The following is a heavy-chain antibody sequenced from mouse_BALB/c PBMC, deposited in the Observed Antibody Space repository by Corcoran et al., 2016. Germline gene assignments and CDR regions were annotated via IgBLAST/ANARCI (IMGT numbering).Heavy chain of an antibody. CDR2: ISYDGSN. J-gene: IGHJ2*01. V-gene: IGHV3-6*02. CDR3: ARDYYGSSYFDH. D-gene: IGHD1-1*01. CDR1: GYSITRGYY. Sequence: DVQLQESGPGLVKPSQSLSLTCSITGYSITRGYYWNWIRQFPGNKLEWMGYISYDGSNNYNPSLKNRISITRDTSKNQFFLKLNSVTTEDTAKYYCARDYYGSSYFDHWGQGTTLTVSS.